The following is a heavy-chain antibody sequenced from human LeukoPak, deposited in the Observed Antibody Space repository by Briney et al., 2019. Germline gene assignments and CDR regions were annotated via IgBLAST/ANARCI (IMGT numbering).Heavy chain of an antibody. J-gene: IGHJ4*02. Sequence: GGSLRLSCSASGFTFSSYAMDWVRQAPGKGLEYVSTISSNGGSTYYADSVKGRFTISKDDSKNTLYLRMSSLRAEDTAVYYCVKEGDYGYYFDYWGQGTLVTVSS. CDR1: GFTFSSYA. V-gene: IGHV3-64D*06. D-gene: IGHD3-16*01. CDR2: ISSNGGST. CDR3: VKEGDYGYYFDY.